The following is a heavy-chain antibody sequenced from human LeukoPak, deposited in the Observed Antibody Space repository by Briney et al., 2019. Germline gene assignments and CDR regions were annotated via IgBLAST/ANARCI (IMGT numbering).Heavy chain of an antibody. CDR3: ARERAPGYSYGSDAFDI. CDR2: IYTSGST. Sequence: SETLSLTCTVPGGSISSYYWSWIWHPAGKGLAWIGRIYTSGSTNCNPSFKSRVTMSVDTAKNQFSLKLSSVTAADTAVYYCARERAPGYSYGSDAFDIWGRGTMVTVSS. CDR1: GGSISSYY. D-gene: IGHD5-18*01. V-gene: IGHV4-4*07. J-gene: IGHJ3*02.